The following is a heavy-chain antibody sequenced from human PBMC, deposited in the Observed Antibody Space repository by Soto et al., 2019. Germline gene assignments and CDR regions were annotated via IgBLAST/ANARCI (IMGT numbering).Heavy chain of an antibody. CDR1: GFTFSNYG. CDR2: ISSNGDTA. J-gene: IGHJ4*02. V-gene: IGHV3-23*01. CDR3: AKDLSRWPHYAFDY. Sequence: PGGSLRLSCAASGFTFSNYGMNWVRQAPGKGPEWVSGISSNGDTANYADSVNGRFTISRDNSKNALYMQMNGLRPEDTAVYYCAKDLSRWPHYAFDYWGQGTLVTASS. D-gene: IGHD4-17*01.